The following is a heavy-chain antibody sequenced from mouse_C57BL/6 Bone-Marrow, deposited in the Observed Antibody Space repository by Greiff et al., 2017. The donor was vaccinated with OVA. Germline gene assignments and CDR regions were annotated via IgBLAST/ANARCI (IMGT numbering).Heavy chain of an antibody. V-gene: IGHV1-18*01. D-gene: IGHD2-14*01. Sequence: VQLKESGPELVKPGASVKIPCKASGYTFTDYNMDWVKQSHGKSLEWIGDINPNNGGTIYNQKFKGKATLTVDKSSSTAYMELRSLTSEDTAVYYCARSVRRWDYYAMDYWGQGTSVTVSS. CDR2: INPNNGGT. CDR3: ARSVRRWDYYAMDY. CDR1: GYTFTDYN. J-gene: IGHJ4*01.